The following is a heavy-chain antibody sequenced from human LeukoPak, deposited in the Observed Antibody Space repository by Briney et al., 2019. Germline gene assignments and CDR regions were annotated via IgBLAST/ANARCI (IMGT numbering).Heavy chain of an antibody. CDR2: IYHSGST. D-gene: IGHD6-19*01. J-gene: IGHJ4*02. CDR3: SREYSSGSDY. V-gene: IGHV4-4*02. Sequence: SETLSLTCAVSGGSISSSNWWSWVRQPPGKGLEWIGEIYHSGSTNYNPSLKSRVTISVDASKNQFSLKLSSVTAADTAVYYCSREYSSGSDYWGQGTLVTVSS. CDR1: GGSISSSNW.